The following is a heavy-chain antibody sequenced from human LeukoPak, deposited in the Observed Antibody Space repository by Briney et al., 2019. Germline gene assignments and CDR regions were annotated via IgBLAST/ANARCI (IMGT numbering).Heavy chain of an antibody. CDR3: ARDVVSSSWYGY. CDR2: INPNSGGT. V-gene: IGHV1-2*06. Sequence: ASVKVSCRASGYTFTGYYMHWVRQAPGQGLEWMGRINPNSGGTNYAQKFQGRVTMTRDTSISTAYMELSRLRSDDTAVYYCARDVVSSSWYGYWGQGTLVTVSS. CDR1: GYTFTGYY. D-gene: IGHD6-13*01. J-gene: IGHJ4*02.